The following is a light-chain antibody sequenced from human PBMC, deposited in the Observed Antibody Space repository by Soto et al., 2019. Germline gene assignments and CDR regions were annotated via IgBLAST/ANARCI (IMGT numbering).Light chain of an antibody. CDR1: QSVSSY. Sequence: EIVLTQSPATLSLSPGERATLSCSASQSVSSYLAWYQQKPGQAPRLLIYDASNRATVIPARFSGSGSGTDFTLTISSLEPEDFAVYYCQQRSNWPLTFGPGTKVDIK. J-gene: IGKJ3*01. CDR3: QQRSNWPLT. CDR2: DAS. V-gene: IGKV3-11*01.